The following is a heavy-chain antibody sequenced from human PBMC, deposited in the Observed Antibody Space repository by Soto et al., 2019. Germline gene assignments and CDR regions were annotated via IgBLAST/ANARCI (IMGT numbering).Heavy chain of an antibody. D-gene: IGHD6-13*01. CDR1: GYTFTSYD. Sequence: QVQLVQSGAEVKRPGASVKVSCKASGYTFTSYDINWVRHATGQGLEWMGWMKPHSGNTGYAQKFQGRVTMTRNTYISTAYMELSSLRSEDTAVYYCASGPPGIAAAEDYWGQGTLVTVSS. CDR3: ASGPPGIAAAEDY. V-gene: IGHV1-8*01. J-gene: IGHJ4*02. CDR2: MKPHSGNT.